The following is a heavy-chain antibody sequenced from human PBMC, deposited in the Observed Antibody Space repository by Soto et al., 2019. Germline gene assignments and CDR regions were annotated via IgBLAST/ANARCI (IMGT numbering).Heavy chain of an antibody. CDR1: GGSCSVHS. J-gene: IGHJ5*01. CDR2: INHSGRV. CDR3: STRAYDTNGYYRFDP. Sequence: SETLSRTSAVYGGSCSVHSWTCIRQSPGKGLEWIGDINHSGRVNYSPSLKSRVTISLDTSKNQFSLTLSAVTAADTAMYYCSTRAYDTNGYYRFDPWGQGTLVTVSS. V-gene: IGHV4-34*01. D-gene: IGHD3-22*01.